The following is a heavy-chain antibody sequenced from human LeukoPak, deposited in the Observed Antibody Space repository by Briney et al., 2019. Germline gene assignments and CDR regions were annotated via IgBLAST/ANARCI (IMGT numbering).Heavy chain of an antibody. CDR3: ARPSSRGWYVEEYFQH. J-gene: IGHJ1*01. CDR2: IYPGDSDT. Sequence: GESLKISCKGSGYSFTSYWIGWVRQMPGKGLEWMGIIYPGDSDTRYSPSFQGQVTISADKSISTAYLQWSSLKASDTAMYYCARPSSRGWYVEEYFQHWGQGTLVTVSS. D-gene: IGHD6-19*01. V-gene: IGHV5-51*01. CDR1: GYSFTSYW.